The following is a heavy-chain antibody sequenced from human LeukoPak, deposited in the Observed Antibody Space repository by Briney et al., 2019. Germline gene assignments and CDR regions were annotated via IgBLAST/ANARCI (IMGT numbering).Heavy chain of an antibody. V-gene: IGHV4-59*08. CDR2: IYYSGST. CDR1: GGSISSYY. J-gene: IGHJ3*02. Sequence: SETLSLTCTVSGGSISSYYWSWIRQPPGKGLEWIGYIYYSGSTNYNPSLKSRVTISVDTSKNQFSLKLSSVTAADTSVYYCARLANYDFWRGPYPHDAFDIWRKGTMVTVSS. D-gene: IGHD3-3*01. CDR3: ARLANYDFWRGPYPHDAFDI.